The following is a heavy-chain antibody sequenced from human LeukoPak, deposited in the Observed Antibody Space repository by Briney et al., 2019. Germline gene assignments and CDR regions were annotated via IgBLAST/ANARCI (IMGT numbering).Heavy chain of an antibody. J-gene: IGHJ4*02. CDR1: GGSISSYY. CDR2: IYYSGST. V-gene: IGHV4-59*12. Sequence: SETLSLTCTVSGGSISSYYWSWIRQPPGKGLEWIGYIYYSGSTYYNPSLKSRVTISVDTSKNQFSLKLSSVTAADTAVYYCARDREVTTDLYFDYWGQGTLVTVSS. D-gene: IGHD4-17*01. CDR3: ARDREVTTDLYFDY.